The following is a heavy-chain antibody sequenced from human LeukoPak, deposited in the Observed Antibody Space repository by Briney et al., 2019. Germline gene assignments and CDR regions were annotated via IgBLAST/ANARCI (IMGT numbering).Heavy chain of an antibody. J-gene: IGHJ3*02. Sequence: PGGSLRLSCAASEFTVSSNYMSWVRQAPGKGLEWVSVIYSGGTTYYADSVKGRFTISRDNSKNTLYLQMNSLRAEDTAVYYCARVCALLDAFDIWGQGTMVTVSS. CDR2: IYSGGTT. V-gene: IGHV3-66*01. D-gene: IGHD2-21*01. CDR1: EFTVSSNY. CDR3: ARVCALLDAFDI.